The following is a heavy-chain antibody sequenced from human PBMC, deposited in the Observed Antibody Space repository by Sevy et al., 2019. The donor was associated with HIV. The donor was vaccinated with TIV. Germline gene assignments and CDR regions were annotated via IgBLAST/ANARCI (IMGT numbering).Heavy chain of an antibody. Sequence: GGYLSLSCAASGFSFSTYWMTWVRQAPGKGLEWVGTMNQDGTERDYVDTVKGRFTISRDNTKTSLVLQMNSLSAEDTGVYYCVREGLGGFSYSLDCWGQGTLVTVSS. CDR1: GFSFSTYW. J-gene: IGHJ4*02. D-gene: IGHD3-16*01. CDR2: MNQDGTER. V-gene: IGHV3-7*01. CDR3: VREGLGGFSYSLDC.